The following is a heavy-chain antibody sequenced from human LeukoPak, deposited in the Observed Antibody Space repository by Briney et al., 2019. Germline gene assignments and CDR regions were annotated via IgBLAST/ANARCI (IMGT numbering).Heavy chain of an antibody. J-gene: IGHJ4*02. D-gene: IGHD1-26*01. CDR3: RIGPRDYFDY. V-gene: IGHV1-69*04. Sequence: SVKVSCKASGGTFSSYAISWVRQAPGQGLEWMGRIIPILGIANYAQKFQGRVTITADKSTSTAYMELSSLRSEDTAVYHCRIGPRDYFDYWSQGTLVTVSS. CDR2: IIPILGIA. CDR1: GGTFSSYA.